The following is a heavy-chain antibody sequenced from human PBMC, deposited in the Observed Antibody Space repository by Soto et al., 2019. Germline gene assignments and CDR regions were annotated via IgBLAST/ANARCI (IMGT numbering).Heavy chain of an antibody. V-gene: IGHV3-23*01. J-gene: IGHJ6*02. Sequence: PGGSLRLSCAASGFTFSSYAMSWVRQAPGKGLEWVSAISGSGGSTYYADSVKGRFTISRDNSKNTLYLQMNSLRAEDTAVYYCAKDQIQLRLQGYYYGMDVWGQGTTVTVSS. CDR3: AKDQIQLRLQGYYYGMDV. D-gene: IGHD5-18*01. CDR1: GFTFSSYA. CDR2: ISGSGGST.